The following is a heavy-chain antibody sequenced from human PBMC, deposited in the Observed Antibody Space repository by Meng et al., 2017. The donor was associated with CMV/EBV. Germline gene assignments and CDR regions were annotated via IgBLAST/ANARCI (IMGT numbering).Heavy chain of an antibody. CDR3: ATVSVGLRFLEWLFAYGMDV. J-gene: IGHJ6*02. D-gene: IGHD3-3*01. CDR2: FDPEDGET. V-gene: IGHV1-24*01. Sequence: ASVKVSCKVSGYTLTELSMHWVRQAPGKGLEWMGGFDPEDGETIYAQKLQGRVTMTEDTSTDTAYMELSSLRSEDTAVYYCATVSVGLRFLEWLFAYGMDVWGQGTTVTVSS. CDR1: GYTLTELS.